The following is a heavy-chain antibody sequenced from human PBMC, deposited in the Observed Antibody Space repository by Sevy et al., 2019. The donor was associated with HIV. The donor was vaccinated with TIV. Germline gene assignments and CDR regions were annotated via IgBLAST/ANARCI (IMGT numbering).Heavy chain of an antibody. CDR1: GFTFTSYS. Sequence: GGSLRLSCEASGFTFTSYSMNWVRQAPGKGLEWVSSISSYSYISYADSVKGRFTVSRDNAKNSLYLQMSSLRAEDMAVYYCARDGGNYFDYWGHGTLVTVSS. V-gene: IGHV3-21*01. CDR2: ISSYSYI. D-gene: IGHD3-16*01. J-gene: IGHJ4*01. CDR3: ARDGGNYFDY.